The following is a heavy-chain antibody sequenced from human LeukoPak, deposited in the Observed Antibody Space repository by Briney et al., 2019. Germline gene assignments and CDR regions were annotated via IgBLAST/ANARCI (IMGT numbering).Heavy chain of an antibody. Sequence: GASVKVSCKASGYTFTSYGISWVRQAPGQGLEWMGWISAYNGNTNYAQKLQGRVTMTTDTSTSTAYMELRSLRSDDTAVYYCASQVRGGGYLSRFDYWGQGTLVTVSS. J-gene: IGHJ4*02. D-gene: IGHD2-21*01. CDR3: ASQVRGGGYLSRFDY. V-gene: IGHV1-18*01. CDR1: GYTFTSYG. CDR2: ISAYNGNT.